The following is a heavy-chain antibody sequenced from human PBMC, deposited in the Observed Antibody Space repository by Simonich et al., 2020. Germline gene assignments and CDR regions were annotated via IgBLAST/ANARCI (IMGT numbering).Heavy chain of an antibody. Sequence: EVQLVESGGGLVQPGGSLRLSCAASGFTFSSYWMSWFRQAPGKGLEWVAKIKKDESEKYYVDSVKGRFNIARDNDKNSLYLQMNSLRAEDTAVYYCARDREVYGSGSYYNYWGQGTLVTVSS. V-gene: IGHV3-7*01. D-gene: IGHD3-10*01. CDR1: GFTFSSYW. CDR3: ARDREVYGSGSYYNY. CDR2: IKKDESEK. J-gene: IGHJ4*02.